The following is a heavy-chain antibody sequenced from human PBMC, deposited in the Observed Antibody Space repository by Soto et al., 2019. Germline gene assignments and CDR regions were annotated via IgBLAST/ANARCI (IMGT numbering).Heavy chain of an antibody. CDR2: INDRGSI. CDR1: GGPFSGYY. Sequence: QVQLQQWGAGPLRPLETLSLTCGVSGGPFSGYYWPWIRQSPGKGLEWIGEINDRGSINYNPSLKSRVSISVDASKNHYSLNLRSVTAADTAVYYCARESHDILTGPPWVWYFDLWGRGTLVTVSS. V-gene: IGHV4-34*01. D-gene: IGHD3-9*01. J-gene: IGHJ2*01. CDR3: ARESHDILTGPPWVWYFDL.